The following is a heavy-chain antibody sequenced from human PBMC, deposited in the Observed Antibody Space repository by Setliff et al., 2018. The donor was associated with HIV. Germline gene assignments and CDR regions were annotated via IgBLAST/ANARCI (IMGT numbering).Heavy chain of an antibody. CDR2: ISSSGSYI. CDR3: ARVVDTSGGYWGSFYRYMDV. CDR1: GFTFFDYA. Sequence: PGGSLRLSCAASGFTFFDYALNWVRQAPGKGLEWVSSISSSGSYIYYADSVKGRFTISRDHATSALYLQMDSLRAEDTAAYYCARVVDTSGGYWGSFYRYMDVWGKGTTVTAP. J-gene: IGHJ6*03. V-gene: IGHV3-21*04. D-gene: IGHD3-10*01.